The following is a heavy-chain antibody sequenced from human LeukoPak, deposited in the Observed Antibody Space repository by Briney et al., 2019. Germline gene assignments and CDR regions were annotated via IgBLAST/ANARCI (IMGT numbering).Heavy chain of an antibody. CDR3: ARVDGSGSNFDY. V-gene: IGHV4-61*01. CDR2: IYYSGST. J-gene: IGHJ4*02. CDR1: GGSISSGSYY. D-gene: IGHD3-10*01. Sequence: SETLSLTCTVSGGSISSGSYYWSWIRQPAGKGLEWIGYIYYSGSTNYNPSLKSRVTISVDTSKNQFSLKLSSVTAADTAVYYCARVDGSGSNFDYWGQGTLVTVSS.